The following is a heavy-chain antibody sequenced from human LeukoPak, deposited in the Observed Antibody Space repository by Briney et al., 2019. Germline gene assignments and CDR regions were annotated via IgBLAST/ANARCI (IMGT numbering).Heavy chain of an antibody. V-gene: IGHV4-34*01. CDR1: GGSFSGYY. CDR2: INHSGST. CDR3: ARGVVVVAVWFDP. J-gene: IGHJ5*02. Sequence: SETQSLTCAVYGGSFSGYYWSWIRQPPGKGLEWIGEINHSGSTNYNPSLKSRVTISVDTSKNQFSLKLSSVTAADTAVYYCARGVVVVAVWFDPWGQGTLVTVSS. D-gene: IGHD2-15*01.